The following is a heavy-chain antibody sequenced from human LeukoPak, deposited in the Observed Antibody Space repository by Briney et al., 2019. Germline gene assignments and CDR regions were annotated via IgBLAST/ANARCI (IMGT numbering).Heavy chain of an antibody. J-gene: IGHJ4*02. CDR3: AKFPTPWAEWIQLWLPAY. Sequence: HPGGSLRLSCAASGFTFSSYAMSWVRQAPGKGLEWVSAISGSGGSTYYADSVKGRFTISRDNSKNTLYLQMNSLRAEDTAVYYCAKFPTPWAEWIQLWLPAYWGQGTLVTVSS. V-gene: IGHV3-23*01. CDR1: GFTFSSYA. D-gene: IGHD5-18*01. CDR2: ISGSGGST.